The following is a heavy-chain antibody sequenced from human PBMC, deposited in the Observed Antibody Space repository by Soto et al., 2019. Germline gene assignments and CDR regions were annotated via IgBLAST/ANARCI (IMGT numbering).Heavy chain of an antibody. Sequence: QVQLVQSGAEVKKPGSSVKVSCKASGGTFSSYTISWVRQAPGHGLEWLGRIIPILGIANYAQKFQGRVTITADKSTRTAYMELCSLRSEDTAVYYCAREGSPIFGVVGLYYFDYRGKGTLVTVAS. CDR3: AREGSPIFGVVGLYYFDY. V-gene: IGHV1-69*08. J-gene: IGHJ4*02. CDR2: IIPILGIA. CDR1: GGTFSSYT. D-gene: IGHD3-3*01.